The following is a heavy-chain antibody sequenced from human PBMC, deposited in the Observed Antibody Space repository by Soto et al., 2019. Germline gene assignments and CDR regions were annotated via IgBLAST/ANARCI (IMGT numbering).Heavy chain of an antibody. V-gene: IGHV1-69*13. Sequence: SVKVSCKASGGTFSSYAISWVRQAPGQGLEWMGGIIPIFGTANYAQKFQGRVTITADESTSTAYMELSSLRSEDTAVYYCARDRKYYYDSSGYCLGYWGQGTLVTVSS. CDR3: ARDRKYYYDSSGYCLGY. CDR2: IIPIFGTA. CDR1: GGTFSSYA. D-gene: IGHD3-22*01. J-gene: IGHJ4*02.